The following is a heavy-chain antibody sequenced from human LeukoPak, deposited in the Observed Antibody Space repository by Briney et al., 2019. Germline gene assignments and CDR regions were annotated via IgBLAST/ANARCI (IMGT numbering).Heavy chain of an antibody. V-gene: IGHV5-51*01. J-gene: IGHJ4*02. Sequence: PGESLKISCKGSGYSFTSYWIGWVRQMPGKGREWMGIIYPGDSDTRYSPSFQGQVTISADKSISTAYLQWSSLKASDTAMYYCARHYCSGGSCYYYFDYWGQGTLVTVSS. CDR2: IYPGDSDT. CDR3: ARHYCSGGSCYYYFDY. D-gene: IGHD2-15*01. CDR1: GYSFTSYW.